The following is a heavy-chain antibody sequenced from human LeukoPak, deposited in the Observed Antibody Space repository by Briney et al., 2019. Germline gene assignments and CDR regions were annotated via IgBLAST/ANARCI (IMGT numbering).Heavy chain of an antibody. Sequence: GASVKVSCKTSGYTFNSFVIHWVGQAPGQRLEWMGWINAANGNTKYSPKFQDSLTITSDPSPSTAYMELNSLRFEDTAIYYCARGHIFLAGNEGLDYWGQGTLVTASS. D-gene: IGHD3-9*01. CDR1: GYTFNSFV. J-gene: IGHJ4*02. CDR3: ARGHIFLAGNEGLDY. CDR2: INAANGNT. V-gene: IGHV1-3*01.